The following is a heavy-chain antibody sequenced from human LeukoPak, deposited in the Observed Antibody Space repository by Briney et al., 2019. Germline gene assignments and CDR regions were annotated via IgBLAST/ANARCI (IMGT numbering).Heavy chain of an antibody. CDR3: ARDSDSGYGPFAS. CDR2: IHSGGTT. D-gene: IGHD5-12*01. J-gene: IGHJ4*02. V-gene: IGHV3-53*01. Sequence: GGSLRLSCAASGFTVSNNYMSWVRQAPGKGLEWVSVIHSGGTTNYAGSVQGRFTISRDNSKTTVYLHMNSLRAEDTAVYYCARDSDSGYGPFASWGQGTLVTVSS. CDR1: GFTVSNNY.